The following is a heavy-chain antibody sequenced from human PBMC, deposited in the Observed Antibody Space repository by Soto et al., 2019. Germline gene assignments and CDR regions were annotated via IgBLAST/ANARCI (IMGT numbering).Heavy chain of an antibody. Sequence: ASVKVSCKASGYTFTSYGISWVRQAPGQGLEWMGWISAYNGNTNYAQKLQGRVTMTTDTSTSTAYMELRSLRSDDTAVYYCARGAVISSGWPQAYHDAFDIWGQGTMVTVSS. CDR2: ISAYNGNT. CDR3: ARGAVISSGWPQAYHDAFDI. D-gene: IGHD6-19*01. J-gene: IGHJ3*02. V-gene: IGHV1-18*01. CDR1: GYTFTSYG.